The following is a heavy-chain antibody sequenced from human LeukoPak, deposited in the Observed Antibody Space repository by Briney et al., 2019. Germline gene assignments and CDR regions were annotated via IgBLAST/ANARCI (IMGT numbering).Heavy chain of an antibody. CDR3: ARDGNAMVRGYAFEI. J-gene: IGHJ3*02. CDR1: GDSISRGDYD. V-gene: IGHV4-30-4*01. Sequence: SETLSLTCSVSGDSISRGDYDWSWIRQPPGKGLEWIGYIYSSGSTYYNPSLKSRVTISVDTSKNQFSLKLSSVTAADTAVYYCARDGNAMVRGYAFEIWGQGTIVTVSS. CDR2: IYSSGST. D-gene: IGHD3-10*01.